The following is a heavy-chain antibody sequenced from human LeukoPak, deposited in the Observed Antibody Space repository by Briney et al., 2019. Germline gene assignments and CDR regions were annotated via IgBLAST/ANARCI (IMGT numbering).Heavy chain of an antibody. D-gene: IGHD5-18*01. Sequence: ASLKVSCKASGYTFTSYYIHWVRQATGQGLEYMGIIRPSGSTAYAQKFQGRVTMTRDTSTSAVYMELSSLRSEDTAVYYCAREGPETYNFDFWGQGTQVTVSS. CDR3: AREGPETYNFDF. J-gene: IGHJ4*02. CDR2: IRPSGST. CDR1: GYTFTSYY. V-gene: IGHV1-46*01.